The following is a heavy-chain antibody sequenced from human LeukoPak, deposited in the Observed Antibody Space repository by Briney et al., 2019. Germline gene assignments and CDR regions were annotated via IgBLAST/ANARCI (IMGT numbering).Heavy chain of an antibody. CDR2: ISSSSSTI. CDR3: ARDQAGSGHYADY. D-gene: IGHD3-10*01. J-gene: IGHJ4*02. V-gene: IGHV3-48*01. Sequence: GRSLRLSCAASGFTLRSYSMNWVRQAPGKGLERVSYISSSSSTIFYADSVKGRFTISRDNAKNSLYLQTNSLRAEDTAVYYCARDQAGSGHYADYWGQGTLVTVSS. CDR1: GFTLRSYS.